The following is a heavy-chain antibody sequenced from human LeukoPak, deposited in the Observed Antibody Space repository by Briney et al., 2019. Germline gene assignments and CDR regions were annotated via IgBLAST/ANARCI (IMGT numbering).Heavy chain of an antibody. J-gene: IGHJ6*03. CDR1: GGSFSGYY. Sequence: SETLSLTCAVYGGSFSGYYWSWIRQPPGKGLEWIGEINHSGSTNYNPSLKSRVTISVDTSKNQFSLKLSSVTAADTAVYYCARVGRYYDFWSGYYTSSWGPFGVNYYYYMDVWGKGTTVTVSS. D-gene: IGHD3-3*01. V-gene: IGHV4-34*01. CDR2: INHSGST. CDR3: ARVGRYYDFWSGYYTSSWGPFGVNYYYYMDV.